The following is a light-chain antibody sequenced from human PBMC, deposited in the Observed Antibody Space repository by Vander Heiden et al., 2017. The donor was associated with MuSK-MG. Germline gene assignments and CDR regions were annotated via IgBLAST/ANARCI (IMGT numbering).Light chain of an antibody. J-gene: IGKJ5*01. V-gene: IGKV3-11*01. CDR3: HHRIT. CDR1: QSVSSQ. CDR2: EAS. Sequence: IVLTQSPATLSLSPGERATLSCRASQSVSSQLAWYQQKPGQAPRLLIYEASNRATGIQDRFSGSGSGADFSRTSSSIEPEDFEGDHGHHRITFGQGTRLEIK.